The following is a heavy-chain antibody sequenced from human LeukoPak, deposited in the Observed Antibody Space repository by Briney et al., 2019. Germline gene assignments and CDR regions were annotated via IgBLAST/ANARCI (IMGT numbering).Heavy chain of an antibody. J-gene: IGHJ4*02. V-gene: IGHV3-21*01. Sequence: GGPLRLSCAASGFTFSSYSMNWVRQAPGKGLEWVSSISSSSSYIYYADSVKGRFTISRDNAKNSLYLQMNSLRAEDTAVYYCARDHSSGWGGLLYYFDYWGQETLVTVSS. CDR1: GFTFSSYS. CDR3: ARDHSSGWGGLLYYFDY. CDR2: ISSSSSYI. D-gene: IGHD6-19*01.